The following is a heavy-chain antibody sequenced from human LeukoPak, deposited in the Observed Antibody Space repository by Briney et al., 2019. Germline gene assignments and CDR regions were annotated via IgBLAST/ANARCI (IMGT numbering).Heavy chain of an antibody. CDR2: VTWNSAGI. CDR1: GFTFDDYA. V-gene: IGHV3-9*01. D-gene: IGHD3-10*01. Sequence: PGGSLRLSCAASGFTFDDYAMHWVRQAPGKGLEWLSGVTWNSAGIAYADSVRGRFTISRDNANNFLYLQMDSLRPEDTALYYCARLLNYGLDYWGQGTLVTVSS. J-gene: IGHJ4*02. CDR3: ARLLNYGLDY.